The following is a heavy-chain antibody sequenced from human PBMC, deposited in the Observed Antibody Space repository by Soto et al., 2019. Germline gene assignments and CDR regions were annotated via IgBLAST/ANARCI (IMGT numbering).Heavy chain of an antibody. V-gene: IGHV1-8*01. CDR2: MNPNSGNT. CDR1: GYTFTSYD. Sequence: QVQLVQSGAEVKKPGASVKVSCKASGYTFTSYDINWVRQATGQGLEWMGWMNPNSGNTGYAQKFQGRVXXTXNXXISTAYMELSSLRSEDTAVYYCARGRQADSSSSDYWGQGTLVTVSS. J-gene: IGHJ4*02. CDR3: ARGRQADSSSSDY. D-gene: IGHD6-6*01.